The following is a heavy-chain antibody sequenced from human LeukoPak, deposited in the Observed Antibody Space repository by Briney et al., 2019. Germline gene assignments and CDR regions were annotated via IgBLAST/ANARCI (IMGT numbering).Heavy chain of an antibody. CDR2: INRRGSA. J-gene: IGHJ4*02. CDR1: GGSISNYY. Sequence: SETLSLTCTVSGGSISNYYWSWIRQPPGRGLEWIGEINRRGSANYNPSLKRRATEQVDRSKHEFSLKLSALTAADTDVYYCARAHYGTASLAGGLWGQRTLVTVSS. V-gene: IGHV4-34*01. CDR3: ARAHYGTASLAGGL. D-gene: IGHD1-1*01.